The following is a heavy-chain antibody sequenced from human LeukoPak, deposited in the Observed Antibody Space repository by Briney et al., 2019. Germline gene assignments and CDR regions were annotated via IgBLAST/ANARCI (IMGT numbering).Heavy chain of an antibody. D-gene: IGHD3-10*01. J-gene: IGHJ4*02. CDR1: GFTFSSYA. V-gene: IGHV3-64*01. CDR2: ISSNGGST. Sequence: PGGSLRLSCAASGFTFSSYAMHWVRQAPGKGLEYVSAISSNGGSTYYANSVEGRFTISRDNSKNTLYLQMGSLRAEDMAVYYRARTSYYGSEYWGQGTLVTVSS. CDR3: ARTSYYGSEY.